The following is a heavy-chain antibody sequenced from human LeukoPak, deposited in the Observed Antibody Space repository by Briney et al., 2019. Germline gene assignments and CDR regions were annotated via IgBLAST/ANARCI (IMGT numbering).Heavy chain of an antibody. J-gene: IGHJ4*02. Sequence: GGSLRLSCAASGFTFSNSWMSWVRHAPGKGLEWVAMITQDGSEKNYVDSVKGRFTISRDNAKNSLYLQMNSLRAGDTAVYYCARGGGDCWGQGTLVTVSS. V-gene: IGHV3-7*01. CDR2: ITQDGSEK. CDR1: GFTFSNSW. CDR3: ARGGGDC. D-gene: IGHD3-16*01.